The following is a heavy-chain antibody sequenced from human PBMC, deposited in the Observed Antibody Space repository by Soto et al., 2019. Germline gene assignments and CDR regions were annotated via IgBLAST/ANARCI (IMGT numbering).Heavy chain of an antibody. J-gene: IGHJ3*02. V-gene: IGHV3-11*01. D-gene: IGHD7-27*01. CDR3: ARTISWGGFDI. Sequence: PGGSLRLSCAVSGFTLSYHYMSWIRQAPGKGLEWVSDISTSGYTINYADAVQGRFTISRDNAKNSMYLQMDSLRPEDTAVYYCARTISWGGFDIWGQGTTVTVSS. CDR2: ISTSGYTI. CDR1: GFTLSYHY.